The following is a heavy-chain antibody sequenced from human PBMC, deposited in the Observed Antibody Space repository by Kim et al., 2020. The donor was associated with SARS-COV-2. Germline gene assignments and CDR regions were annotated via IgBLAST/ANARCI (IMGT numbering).Heavy chain of an antibody. J-gene: IGHJ6*02. Sequence: VRCRFTISRDDSKNTLYLQMSSLKAENTAVYYCTREVGATSSYYYGMDVWGQGTTVTVSS. CDR3: TREVGATSSYYYGMDV. V-gene: IGHV3-15*01. D-gene: IGHD1-26*01.